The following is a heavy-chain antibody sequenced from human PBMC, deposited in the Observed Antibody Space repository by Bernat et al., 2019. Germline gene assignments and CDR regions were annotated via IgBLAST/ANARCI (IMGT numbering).Heavy chain of an antibody. V-gene: IGHV1-3*01. CDR1: GYTFTANA. CDR2: IDAGNGNT. CDR3: ARATTVTTSFDY. J-gene: IGHJ4*02. Sequence: QVQLVQSGAEVKTPGASVKVSCKASGYTFTANAVHWMRQAPGQSLEWMAWIDAGNGNTKYSQKFQGRVTITRDTSASTTYMELSSLRSEDTAVYYCARATTVTTSFDYWGQGTLVTVSS. D-gene: IGHD4-17*01.